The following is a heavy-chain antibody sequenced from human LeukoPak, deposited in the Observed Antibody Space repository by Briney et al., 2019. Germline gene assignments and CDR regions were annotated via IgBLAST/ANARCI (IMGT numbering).Heavy chain of an antibody. Sequence: ASVKVSCKASGYTFTGYYMHWVRQAPGQGLEWMGWINPNSGGTNYAQKFQGRVTMTRDTSISTAYMELSRLRSDDTAVYYCARWVDFWSGHEFTPGYMDVWGKGTTVTVSS. CDR3: ARWVDFWSGHEFTPGYMDV. D-gene: IGHD3-3*01. CDR2: INPNSGGT. J-gene: IGHJ6*03. CDR1: GYTFTGYY. V-gene: IGHV1-2*02.